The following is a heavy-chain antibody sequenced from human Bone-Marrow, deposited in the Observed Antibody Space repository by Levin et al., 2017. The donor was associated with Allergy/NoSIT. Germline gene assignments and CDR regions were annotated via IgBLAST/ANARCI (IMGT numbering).Heavy chain of an antibody. CDR2: IYYSGST. J-gene: IGHJ2*01. D-gene: IGHD3-9*01. CDR1: GGSISSYY. V-gene: IGHV4-59*01. CDR3: ARETYYDILTGSPRGGYFDR. Sequence: SQTLSLTCTVSGGSISSYYWSWIRQPPGKGLEWIGYIYYSGSTNYNPSLKSRVTISVDTSKNQFSLKLSSVTAADTAVYYCARETYYDILTGSPRGGYFDRWGRGTLVTVSS.